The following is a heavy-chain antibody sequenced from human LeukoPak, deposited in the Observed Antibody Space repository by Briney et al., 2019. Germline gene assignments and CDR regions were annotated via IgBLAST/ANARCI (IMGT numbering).Heavy chain of an antibody. D-gene: IGHD1-26*01. CDR2: ISGSGGNT. CDR1: GFTFSNSA. J-gene: IGHJ4*02. V-gene: IGHV3-23*01. CDR3: ARGSGSYSSSDG. Sequence: GGSLRLSCAASGFTFSNSAMNWVRQAPGKGLEWVSAISGSGGNTYYPNSVKGRFTISRDNSRNTLYLQMNSLRVEDTAVYYCARGSGSYSSSDGWGQGTLVTVSS.